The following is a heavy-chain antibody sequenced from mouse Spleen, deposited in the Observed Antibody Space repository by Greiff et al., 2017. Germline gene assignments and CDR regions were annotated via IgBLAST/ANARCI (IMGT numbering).Heavy chain of an antibody. CDR2: IDPSDSYT. CDR1: GYTFTSYW. Sequence: QVQLQQPGAELVMPGASVKLSCKASGYTFTSYWMHWVKQRPGQGLEWIGEIDPSDSYTNYNQKFKGKATLTVDKSSSTAYMQLSSLTSEDSAVYYCASLRWDLQGYWGQGTTLTVSS. CDR3: ASLRWDLQGY. J-gene: IGHJ2*01. D-gene: IGHD2-3*01. V-gene: IGHV1-69*01.